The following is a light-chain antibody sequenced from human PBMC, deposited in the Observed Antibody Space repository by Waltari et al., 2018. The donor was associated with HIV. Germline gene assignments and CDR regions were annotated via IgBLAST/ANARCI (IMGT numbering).Light chain of an antibody. CDR1: QTITYW. CDR2: KAS. CDR3: QQYNSYPYT. J-gene: IGKJ2*01. V-gene: IGKV1-5*03. Sequence: IQMTPSPSAPSASVGDRVTITCRASQTITYWLAWYQQKPGKAPKLLIYKASTLQSGVPSRFSGSGSGTDFTLTISNLQPDDFATYYCQQYNSYPYTFGQGTKLEIK.